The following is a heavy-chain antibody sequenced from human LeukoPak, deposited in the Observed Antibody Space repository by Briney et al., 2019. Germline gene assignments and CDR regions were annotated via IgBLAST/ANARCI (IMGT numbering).Heavy chain of an antibody. J-gene: IGHJ5*02. CDR2: INTNTGNP. V-gene: IGHV7-4-1*02. CDR1: GYTFTSYA. D-gene: IGHD3-3*01. CDR3: ARASATYYDFWGGYFFWFDP. Sequence: ASVKVSCTASGYTFTSYAMNWVRQAPGQGLEWMGWINTNTGNPTYAQGFTGRFVFSLDTSVSTAYLQISSLKAEDTAVYYCARASATYYDFWGGYFFWFDPWGQGTLVTVSS.